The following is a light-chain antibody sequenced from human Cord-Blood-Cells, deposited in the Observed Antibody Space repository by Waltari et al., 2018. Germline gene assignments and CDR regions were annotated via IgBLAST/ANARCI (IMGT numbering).Light chain of an antibody. CDR1: RSDVGSNNL. CDR2: EGS. J-gene: IGLJ2*01. V-gene: IGLV2-23*03. CDR3: CSYAGSSTFHVV. Sequence: QSALTQPASVSGSPGQSIPISCTGTRSDVGSNNLVSWYQQHPGKAPKLMIYEGSKRPSGVSNRFSGSKSGNTASLTISGLQAEDEADYYCCSYAGSSTFHVVFGGGTKLTIL.